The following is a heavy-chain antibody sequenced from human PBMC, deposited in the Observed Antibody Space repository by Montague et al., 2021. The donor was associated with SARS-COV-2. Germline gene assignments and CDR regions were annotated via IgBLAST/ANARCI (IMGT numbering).Heavy chain of an antibody. CDR1: GYSISSDYY. J-gene: IGHJ5*02. V-gene: IGHV4-38-2*02. CDR3: ARDCYDYGSGSYQRWFDP. Sequence: SETLSLTCTVSGYSISSDYYWGWLRQPPGKGLEWIGSIHHSGSTYYNPSLKSLVTISVNTSKNQFSLKLSSVTAADTAVYYCARDCYDYGSGSYQRWFDPWGQGTLVTVSS. D-gene: IGHD3-10*01. CDR2: IHHSGST.